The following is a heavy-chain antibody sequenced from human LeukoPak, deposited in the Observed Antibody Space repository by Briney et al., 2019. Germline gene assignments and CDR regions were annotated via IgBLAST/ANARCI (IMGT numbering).Heavy chain of an antibody. CDR3: AKAYPPLYYDFWSGYYTGDAFDI. Sequence: PGGSLRLSCAASGFTFSSHAMSWVRQAPGKGLEWVSAISGSGGSTYYADSVKGRFTISRDNSKNTLYLQMNSLRAEDTAVYYCAKAYPPLYYDFWSGYYTGDAFDIWGQGTMVTVSS. J-gene: IGHJ3*02. D-gene: IGHD3-3*01. CDR1: GFTFSSHA. V-gene: IGHV3-23*01. CDR2: ISGSGGST.